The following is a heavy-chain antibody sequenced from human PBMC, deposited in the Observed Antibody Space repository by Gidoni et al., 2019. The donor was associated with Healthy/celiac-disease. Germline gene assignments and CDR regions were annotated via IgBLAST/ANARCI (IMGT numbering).Heavy chain of an antibody. CDR1: GGSVSSGSYY. V-gene: IGHV4-61*01. D-gene: IGHD3-22*01. Sequence: QVQLQESGPGLVKPSETLSLTCTVSGGSVSSGSYYWSWIRQPPGKGLEWIGYMYYSGSTNYNPSLKSRVTISVDTSKNQFSLKLSSVTAADTAVYYCARVERLHYYDSSGAFDIWGQGTMVTVSS. J-gene: IGHJ3*02. CDR3: ARVERLHYYDSSGAFDI. CDR2: MYYSGST.